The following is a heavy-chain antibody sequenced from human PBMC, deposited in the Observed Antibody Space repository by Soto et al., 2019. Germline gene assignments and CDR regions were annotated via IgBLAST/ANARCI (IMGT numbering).Heavy chain of an antibody. D-gene: IGHD3-10*01. V-gene: IGHV4-59*01. CDR2: VFYSENT. CDR3: AGTMDYYGSGSYDY. CDR1: GGSISSYY. Sequence: SETLSLTCIVSGGSISSYYWSWIRQPPGKGLEWIGYVFYSENTIYNPSLKSRVSISVDTSKNQFSLKVNSVTAADTAVYYCAGTMDYYGSGSYDYWGQGTLVTVSS. J-gene: IGHJ4*02.